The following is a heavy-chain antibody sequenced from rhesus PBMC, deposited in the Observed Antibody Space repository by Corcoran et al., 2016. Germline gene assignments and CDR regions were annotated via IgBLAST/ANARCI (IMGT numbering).Heavy chain of an antibody. CDR2: INGNVGIT. CDR3: AKGTRILFDSGYYTENSLDV. V-gene: IGHV4-80*01. Sequence: QVQLQESGPGLVKPSETLSLTCGVSGAPIGGHWWSWLRKPPGQGLAGIGEINGNVGITPNTPATNRRVTIANVASRNHFSLELTSVTASEPAVYFCAKGTRILFDSGYYTENSLDVWGRGVLVTVSS. J-gene: IGHJ5-2*02. D-gene: IGHD3-28*01. CDR1: GAPIGGHW.